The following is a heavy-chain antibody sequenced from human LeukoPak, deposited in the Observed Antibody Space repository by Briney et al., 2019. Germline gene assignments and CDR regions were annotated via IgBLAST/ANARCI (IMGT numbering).Heavy chain of an antibody. CDR1: GFTFGRSA. Sequence: GGSLRLSCEASGFTFGRSAMTWVRQAPGKGLEWVAVIWYDGSNKYYADSVKGRFTISRDNSKNTLYLQMNSLRDEDTAVYYCSRGEGDCSRTSCKLDYWGQGTLVTVSS. CDR2: IWYDGSNK. D-gene: IGHD2-2*01. V-gene: IGHV3-33*07. J-gene: IGHJ4*02. CDR3: SRGEGDCSRTSCKLDY.